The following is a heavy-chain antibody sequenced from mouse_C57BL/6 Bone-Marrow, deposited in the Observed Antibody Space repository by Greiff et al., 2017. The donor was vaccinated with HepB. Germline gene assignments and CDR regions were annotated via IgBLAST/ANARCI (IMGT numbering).Heavy chain of an antibody. J-gene: IGHJ2*01. CDR1: GYTFTGYW. CDR2: ILPGSGST. V-gene: IGHV1-9*01. D-gene: IGHD1-1*01. Sequence: QVQLQQSGAELMKPGASVKLSCKATGYTFTGYWIEWVKQRPGHGLEWIGEILPGSGSTNYNDKFKGKATFTADTSSNTAYMQLSSLTTEDSAIYYCARGDYGSSSDYWGQGTTLTVSS. CDR3: ARGDYGSSSDY.